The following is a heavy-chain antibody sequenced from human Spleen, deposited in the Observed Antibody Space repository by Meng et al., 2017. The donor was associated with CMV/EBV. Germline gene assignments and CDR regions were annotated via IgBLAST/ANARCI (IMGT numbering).Heavy chain of an antibody. J-gene: IGHJ3*02. D-gene: IGHD2-21*01. Sequence: ASVKVSCKASGYTLITYGISWVRQAPGQGLEWMGWISAYNGYTTYPQKLQGRVTMTTDTTTSTAYMELRSLRFDDTAGDYCARDQGTGAYHVQKFLGDAFDIWGQGTMVTVSS. CDR1: GYTLITYG. V-gene: IGHV1-18*01. CDR3: ARDQGTGAYHVQKFLGDAFDI. CDR2: ISAYNGYT.